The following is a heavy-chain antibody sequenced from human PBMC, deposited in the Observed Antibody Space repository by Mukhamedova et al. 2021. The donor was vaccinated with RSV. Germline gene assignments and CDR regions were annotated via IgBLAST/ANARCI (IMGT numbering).Heavy chain of an antibody. D-gene: IGHD2-2*01. Sequence: GLEWIGYIYYSGSTNYNPSLKSRVTISVDTSKNQFSLKLSSVTAADTAVYYCARSLPVPAANEPVDAFDIWGQGTMVTVSS. V-gene: IGHV4-59*01. CDR3: ARSLPVPAANEPVDAFDI. CDR2: IYYSGST. J-gene: IGHJ3*02.